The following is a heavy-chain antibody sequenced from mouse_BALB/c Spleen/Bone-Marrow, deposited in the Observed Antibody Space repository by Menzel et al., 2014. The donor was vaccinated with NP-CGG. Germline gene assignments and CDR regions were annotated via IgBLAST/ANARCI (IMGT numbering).Heavy chain of an antibody. Sequence: LQESGSELVRPGASVKLSCKASGYTFTSYWMHWVKQRHGQGLEWIGNIYPGSGSTNYDEKFKSKGTLTVDTSSSTAYMHLSSLTSEDPAVYYCTRGFAYWGQGTLVTVSA. CDR3: TRGFAY. V-gene: IGHV1S22*01. CDR2: IYPGSGST. CDR1: GYTFTSYW. J-gene: IGHJ3*01.